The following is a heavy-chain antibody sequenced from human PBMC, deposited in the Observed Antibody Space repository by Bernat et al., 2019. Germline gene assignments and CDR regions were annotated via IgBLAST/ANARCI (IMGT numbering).Heavy chain of an antibody. D-gene: IGHD2-21*01. J-gene: IGHJ6*03. Sequence: EVQLVESGGGLVQPGGSLRLSCAASGFIFSSYWMHWVRQAPGKGLVGVSRINSDGRSTSYADSVNGRFTITRDNAKNTLYLQMNSLRAEDTAVYYCARDPGAYEYYMDVWGKGTTVTVSS. CDR2: INSDGRST. CDR3: ARDPGAYEYYMDV. CDR1: GFIFSSYW. V-gene: IGHV3-74*01.